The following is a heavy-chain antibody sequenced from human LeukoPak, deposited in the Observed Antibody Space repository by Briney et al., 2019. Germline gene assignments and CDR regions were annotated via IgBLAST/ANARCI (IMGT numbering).Heavy chain of an antibody. CDR1: GFTFSTYA. D-gene: IGHD6-13*01. Sequence: GGSLRLSCAASGFTFSTYAMNWVRQAPGKGLEWVSTINHNGGNTYYADSVKGRFTISRDNSKNTLYLQMNSLRAEDTAVYYCAVVGHSSSGTFDYWGQGTLVTVSS. CDR3: AVVGHSSSGTFDY. CDR2: INHNGGNT. V-gene: IGHV3-23*01. J-gene: IGHJ4*02.